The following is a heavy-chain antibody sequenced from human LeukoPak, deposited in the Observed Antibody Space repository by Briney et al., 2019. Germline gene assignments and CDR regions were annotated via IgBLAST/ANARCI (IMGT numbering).Heavy chain of an antibody. CDR3: ARDQKGGFGEPDAFDI. D-gene: IGHD3-10*01. Sequence: PSETLSLTCTVSGGSISSYYWSWIRQPPGKGLEWIGYIYYSGSTNYNPSLKSRVTISVDTSKNQFSLKLSSVTAADTAVYYCARDQKGGFGEPDAFDIWGQGTMVTVSS. V-gene: IGHV4-59*01. J-gene: IGHJ3*02. CDR1: GGSISSYY. CDR2: IYYSGST.